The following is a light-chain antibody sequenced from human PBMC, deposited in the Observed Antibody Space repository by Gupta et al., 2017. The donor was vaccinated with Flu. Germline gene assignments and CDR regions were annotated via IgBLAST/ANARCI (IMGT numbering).Light chain of an antibody. CDR3: KQYRNWPHA. CDR2: DAS. V-gene: IGKV3-15*01. Sequence: PATLSASPGERATLSCRASEFISSNLDWYQQRPGQAPRRLIFDASTRATGIPARFSGSGYGTEFTLTISNLQSEDFAVYYCKQYRNWPHAFGQGTRLEIK. J-gene: IGKJ2*01. CDR1: EFISSN.